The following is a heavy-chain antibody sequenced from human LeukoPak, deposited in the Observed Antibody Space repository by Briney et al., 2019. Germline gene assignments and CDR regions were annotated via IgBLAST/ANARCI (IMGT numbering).Heavy chain of an antibody. J-gene: IGHJ4*02. CDR2: IRYDGSNK. D-gene: IGHD3-22*01. CDR1: GFIFNSYG. CDR3: ATLPYYYDSSGSYYFDY. Sequence: GGSLRLSCAASGFIFNSYGMHWVRQAPGKGLGWVAFIRYDGSNKYYADSVKGRFTISRDNSKNTLYLQMYSLRVEDTAVYYCATLPYYYDSSGSYYFDYWGQGTLVTVSS. V-gene: IGHV3-30*02.